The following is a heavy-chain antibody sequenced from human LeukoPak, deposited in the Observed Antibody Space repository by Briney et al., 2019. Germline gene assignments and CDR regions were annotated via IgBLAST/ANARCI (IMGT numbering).Heavy chain of an antibody. J-gene: IGHJ4*02. CDR2: ISYDGSNK. CDR3: AKGPSAAAGTTPFDY. V-gene: IGHV3-30*18. Sequence: QPGGSLRLSCAASGFTFSSYGMHWVRQAPGKGLEWVAVISYDGSNKYYADSVKGRFTISRDNSKNTLYLQMNSLRAEDTAVYYCAKGPSAAAGTTPFDYWGQGTLVTVSS. CDR1: GFTFSSYG. D-gene: IGHD6-13*01.